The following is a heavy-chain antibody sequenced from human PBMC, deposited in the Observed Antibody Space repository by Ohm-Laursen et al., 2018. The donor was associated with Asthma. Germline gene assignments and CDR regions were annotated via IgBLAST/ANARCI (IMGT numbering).Heavy chain of an antibody. CDR3: AKVAYSTVTTRHWYFDL. J-gene: IGHJ2*01. CDR2: IWYDGSNK. V-gene: IGHV3-33*06. D-gene: IGHD4-17*01. CDR1: GFTFSSYG. Sequence: SLRLSCAASGFTFSSYGMHWVRQAPGKGLEWVAVIWYDGSNKYYADSVKGRFTISRDNSKNTLYLQMNSLRAEDTTVYYCAKVAYSTVTTRHWYFDLWGRGTLVTVSS.